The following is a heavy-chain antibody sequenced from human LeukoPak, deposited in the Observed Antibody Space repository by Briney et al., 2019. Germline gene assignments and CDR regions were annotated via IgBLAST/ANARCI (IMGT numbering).Heavy chain of an antibody. V-gene: IGHV4-61*01. D-gene: IGHD3-16*01. CDR3: ARGHYGFDP. Sequence: PSETLSLTCTVSGGSISSSSYYWSWIRQPPGKGLEWIAYIYYSGSTDYNPSLKSRVTISVDTSKNQFSLKLTSVTAADTAVYYCARGHYGFDPWGQGTLVTVSS. CDR1: GGSISSSSYY. CDR2: IYYSGST. J-gene: IGHJ5*02.